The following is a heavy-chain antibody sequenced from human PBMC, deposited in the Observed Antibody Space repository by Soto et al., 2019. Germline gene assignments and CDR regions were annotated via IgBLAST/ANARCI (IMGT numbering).Heavy chain of an antibody. Sequence: QVQLVESGGGVVQPGRSLRLSCAASGFTFSNYGMHWVRQAPGKGLEWVAVILYDGSKKYYADSVKGRFTISRDNSKNPLYLQMNGLRAEDTAVYFGAGGPEDSDYWGQGTLVTVSS. J-gene: IGHJ4*02. CDR3: AGGPEDSDY. CDR2: ILYDGSKK. V-gene: IGHV3-30*03. D-gene: IGHD2-15*01. CDR1: GFTFSNYG.